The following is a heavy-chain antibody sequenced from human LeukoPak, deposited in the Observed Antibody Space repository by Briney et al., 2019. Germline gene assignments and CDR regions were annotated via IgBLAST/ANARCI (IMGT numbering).Heavy chain of an antibody. CDR3: ARGRYYYDSSGYNTYYFDF. V-gene: IGHV3-7*01. CDR1: GFTFSSYW. Sequence: GGSLRLSCAASGFTFSSYWMSWVRQAPGKGLEWVANIKKDGSEKYYVDSVKGRFTISRDNAKNSLYLQMNSLRAEDTAVYYCARGRYYYDSSGYNTYYFDFWGQGTLVTVST. J-gene: IGHJ4*02. D-gene: IGHD3-22*01. CDR2: IKKDGSEK.